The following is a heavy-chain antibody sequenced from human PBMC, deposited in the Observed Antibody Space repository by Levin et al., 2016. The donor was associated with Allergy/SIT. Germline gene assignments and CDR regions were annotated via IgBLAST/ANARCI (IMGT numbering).Heavy chain of an antibody. D-gene: IGHD3-3*01. CDR1: GFTFSSYA. CDR3: AKGPGDYDFWSGYFPLMDV. V-gene: IGHV3-23*01. J-gene: IGHJ6*02. CDR2: ISGSGGST. Sequence: GESLKISCAASGFTFSSYAMSWVRQAPGKGLEWVSAISGSGGSTYYADSVKGRFTISRDNSKNTLYLQMNSLRAEDTAVYYCAKGPGDYDFWSGYFPLMDVWGQGTTVTVSS.